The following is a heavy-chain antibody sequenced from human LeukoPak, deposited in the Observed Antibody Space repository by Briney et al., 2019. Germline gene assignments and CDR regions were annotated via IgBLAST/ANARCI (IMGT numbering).Heavy chain of an antibody. CDR3: AGLVGRYSSGLYYYYFDY. CDR2: MYLSGTT. V-gene: IGHV4-34*01. D-gene: IGHD3-22*01. Sequence: SETLSLTCPVYGGSFSGYYWSWIRQPPGKGLEWIGEMYLSGTTHSNPSVKSRVTISIDKSKNQFFLNLSSVTAADTAVYYCAGLVGRYSSGLYYYYFDYWGQGTLVTVSS. J-gene: IGHJ4*02. CDR1: GGSFSGYY.